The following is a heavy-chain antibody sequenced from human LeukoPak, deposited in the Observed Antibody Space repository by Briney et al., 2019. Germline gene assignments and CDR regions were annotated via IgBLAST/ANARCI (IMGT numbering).Heavy chain of an antibody. CDR2: ISSSGSTK. J-gene: IGHJ4*02. Sequence: GGSLRLSCAASGFTFRTYEMNWVRQAPGMGLEWVSYISSSGSTKYYADSVKGRFTISRDNAKNSLFLQMNSLRAEDTAVYYSARDWDSGYDTYYFDYWGQGTLVTVSS. CDR3: ARDWDSGYDTYYFDY. D-gene: IGHD5-12*01. V-gene: IGHV3-48*03. CDR1: GFTFRTYE.